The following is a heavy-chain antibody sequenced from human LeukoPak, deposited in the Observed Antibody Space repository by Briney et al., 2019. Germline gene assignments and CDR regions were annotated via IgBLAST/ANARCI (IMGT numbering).Heavy chain of an antibody. D-gene: IGHD3-3*01. V-gene: IGHV4-39*01. Sequence: KPSETLSLTCTVSGGSISSSSYYWGWIRQPPGKGLEWIGSIYYSGSTYYNPSLKSRVTISVDTSKNQFSLKLSSVTAADTAVYYCARHWSYYYYMDVWGKGTTVTVSS. CDR1: GGSISSSSYY. CDR2: IYYSGST. J-gene: IGHJ6*03. CDR3: ARHWSYYYYMDV.